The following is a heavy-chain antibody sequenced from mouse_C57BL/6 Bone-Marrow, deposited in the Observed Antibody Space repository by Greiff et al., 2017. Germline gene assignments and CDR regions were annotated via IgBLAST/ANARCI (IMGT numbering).Heavy chain of an antibody. V-gene: IGHV1-62-2*01. J-gene: IGHJ4*01. CDR1: GYTFTEYT. Sequence: QVQLKQSGAELVKPGASVKLSCKASGYTFTEYTIHWVKQRSGQGLEWIGWFYPGSGSIKYNEKFKYKATLTADKSSSTVYMELSRLTSEDSAVYFCARHPYYDYDLYYAMDYWGQGTSVTVSS. D-gene: IGHD2-4*01. CDR2: FYPGSGSI. CDR3: ARHPYYDYDLYYAMDY.